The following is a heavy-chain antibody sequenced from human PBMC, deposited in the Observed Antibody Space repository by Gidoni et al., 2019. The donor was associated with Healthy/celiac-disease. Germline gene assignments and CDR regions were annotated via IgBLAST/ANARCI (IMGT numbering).Heavy chain of an antibody. V-gene: IGHV1-69*06. CDR2: IIPIFGTA. CDR1: GGTFSSYA. D-gene: IGHD6-6*01. CDR3: ARDLSIAARPDYYYYYMDV. Sequence: QVQLVQSGAEVKNPGSSVKVSCKASGGTFSSYAISWVRQAPGQGLEWMGGIIPIFGTANYAQKFQGRVTITADKSTSTAYMELSSLRSEDTAVYYCARDLSIAARPDYYYYYMDVWGKGTTVTVSS. J-gene: IGHJ6*03.